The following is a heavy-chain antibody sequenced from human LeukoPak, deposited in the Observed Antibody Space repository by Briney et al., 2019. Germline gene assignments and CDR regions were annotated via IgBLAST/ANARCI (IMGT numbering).Heavy chain of an antibody. Sequence: PGGSLRLSCAASGFTFDDYGMSWVRQAPGKGLEWVSGINWNGGSTGYADSVKGRFTISRDTAKKSLYLQMNSLRAEDTALYYCARLSGPGSGWTTLDFWGQGTLVTVSS. CDR1: GFTFDDYG. J-gene: IGHJ4*02. CDR2: INWNGGST. CDR3: ARLSGPGSGWTTLDF. D-gene: IGHD6-19*01. V-gene: IGHV3-20*04.